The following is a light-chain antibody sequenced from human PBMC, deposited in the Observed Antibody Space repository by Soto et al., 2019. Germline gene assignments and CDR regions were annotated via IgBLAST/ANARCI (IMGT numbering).Light chain of an antibody. Sequence: QSVLTQPPSASGTPGQRVTISCSGSSSNIGSNYVYWYQQLPGTAPKLLIYRNNQRPSGVPDRLSGSKSGTSASLAISGLRSEDEAEYYCAAWDDSLSGLWVFGGGTKLTVL. J-gene: IGLJ3*02. CDR3: AAWDDSLSGLWV. CDR2: RNN. V-gene: IGLV1-47*01. CDR1: SSNIGSNY.